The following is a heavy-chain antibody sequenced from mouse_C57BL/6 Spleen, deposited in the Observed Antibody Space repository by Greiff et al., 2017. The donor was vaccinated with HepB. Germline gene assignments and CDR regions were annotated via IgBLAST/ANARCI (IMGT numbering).Heavy chain of an antibody. CDR3: TTSNYGSSYRFAY. V-gene: IGHV14-4*01. D-gene: IGHD1-1*01. Sequence: VQLQQSGAELVRPGASVKLSCTASGFNIKDDYMHWVKQRPEQGLEWIGWIDPENGDTEYASKFQGKATITADTSSNTAYLQLSSLTSEDTAVYYCTTSNYGSSYRFAYWGQGTLVTVSA. J-gene: IGHJ3*01. CDR1: GFNIKDDY. CDR2: IDPENGDT.